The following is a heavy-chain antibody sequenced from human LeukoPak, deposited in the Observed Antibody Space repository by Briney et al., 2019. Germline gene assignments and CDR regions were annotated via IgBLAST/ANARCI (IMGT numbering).Heavy chain of an antibody. J-gene: IGHJ4*02. CDR1: GYSISSGYY. D-gene: IGHD4-17*01. V-gene: IGHV4-38-2*02. CDR2: IYHSGST. Sequence: SETLSLTCTVSGYSISSGYYWGWIRQPPGKGLEWIGSIYHSGSTYYNPSLKSRVTISVDTSKNQFSLKLSSVTAADTAVYYCGEGSGDYGPHYFDYWGQGTLVTVSS. CDR3: GEGSGDYGPHYFDY.